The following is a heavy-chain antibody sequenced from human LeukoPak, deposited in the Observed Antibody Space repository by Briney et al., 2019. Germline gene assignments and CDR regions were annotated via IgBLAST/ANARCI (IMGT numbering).Heavy chain of an antibody. D-gene: IGHD5-12*01. V-gene: IGHV4-30-4*08. CDR3: AREGVSGYDWGPFDY. J-gene: IGHJ4*02. Sequence: PSETLSLTCTVSGGSISSDYWSWIRQPPGKGLEWIGYIYYSGSTYYNPSLKSRVTISVDTSKNQFSLKLSSVTAADTAVYYCAREGVSGYDWGPFDYWGQGTLVTASS. CDR2: IYYSGST. CDR1: GGSISSDY.